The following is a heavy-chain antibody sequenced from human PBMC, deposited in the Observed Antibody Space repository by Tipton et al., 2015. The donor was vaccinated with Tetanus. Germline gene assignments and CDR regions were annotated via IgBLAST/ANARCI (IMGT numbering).Heavy chain of an antibody. CDR2: SWYDGTDI. CDR1: GFIFSSYG. CDR3: AREADCSGGSCFSGDFAN. D-gene: IGHD2-15*01. V-gene: IGHV3-33*01. J-gene: IGHJ4*02. Sequence: SLRLSCAASGFIFSSYGIHWVRQAPGKGLEWVAVSWYDGTDIYYADSVKGRFTISRDNSKNTLYLQMNSLRAGDTAVYYCAREADCSGGSCFSGDFANWGQGTQVTVSS.